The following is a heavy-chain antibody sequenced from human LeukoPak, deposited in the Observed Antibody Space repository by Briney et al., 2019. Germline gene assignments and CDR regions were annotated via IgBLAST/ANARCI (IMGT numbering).Heavy chain of an antibody. V-gene: IGHV3-30*02. J-gene: IGHJ4*02. CDR3: ARGLDTAMVIFDY. Sequence: GGSLRLSCAASGFTFSSYGMHWVRQAPGKGLEWVAFIRYDGSNKYYADSVKGRFTISRDNSKNTLYLQMNSLRAEDTAVYYCARGLDTAMVIFDYWGQGTLVTVSS. CDR2: IRYDGSNK. CDR1: GFTFSSYG. D-gene: IGHD5-18*01.